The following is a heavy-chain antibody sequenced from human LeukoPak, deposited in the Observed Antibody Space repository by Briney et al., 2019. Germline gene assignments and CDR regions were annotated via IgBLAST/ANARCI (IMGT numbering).Heavy chain of an antibody. CDR3: ARDGGAYCGGDCYPAYYYYYGMDV. D-gene: IGHD2-21*02. V-gene: IGHV1-2*02. J-gene: IGHJ6*02. Sequence: ASVKVSCKASGYTFTGYYMHWVRPAPGQGLEWMGWINPNSGGTNYAQKFQGRVTMTRDTSISTAYMELSRLRSDDTAVYYCARDGGAYCGGDCYPAYYYYYGMDVWGQGTTVTVSS. CDR1: GYTFTGYY. CDR2: INPNSGGT.